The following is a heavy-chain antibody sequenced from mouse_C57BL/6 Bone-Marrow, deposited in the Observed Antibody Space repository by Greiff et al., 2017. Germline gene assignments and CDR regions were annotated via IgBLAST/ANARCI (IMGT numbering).Heavy chain of an antibody. J-gene: IGHJ2*01. Sequence: VKLQQPGAELVKPGASVKMSCKASGYTFTSYWITWVKQRPGQGLEWIGDIYPGSGSTNYNEKFKSKATLTVDTSSSTAYMKLSSLTSEDSAVYYCARVMVGFDYWGQGTTLTVSS. CDR3: ARVMVGFDY. CDR1: GYTFTSYW. D-gene: IGHD2-2*01. V-gene: IGHV1-55*01. CDR2: IYPGSGST.